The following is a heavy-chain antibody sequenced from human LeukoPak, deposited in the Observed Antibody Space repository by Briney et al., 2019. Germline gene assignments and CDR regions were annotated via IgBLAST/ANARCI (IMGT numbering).Heavy chain of an antibody. Sequence: NPGGSLRLSCVVSGFSFSFASMSWVRQAPGKGLEWVGHIRSKPDGGTTDYAAPVKGRITISRDDSKNTLYLQMNSVRAEDTAVYYCVRDFRFLDDYWGQGTLVSVSS. CDR3: VRDFRFLDDY. CDR1: GFSFSFAS. CDR2: IRSKPDGGTT. J-gene: IGHJ4*02. D-gene: IGHD3-3*01. V-gene: IGHV3-15*01.